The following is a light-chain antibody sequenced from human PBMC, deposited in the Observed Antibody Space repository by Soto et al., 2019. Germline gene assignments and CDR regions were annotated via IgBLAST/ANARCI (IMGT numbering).Light chain of an antibody. V-gene: IGKV3-20*01. Sequence: DIVLAQSPGTLSLSPGERATLSCRASQSVSSSYLVWYQQKPGQAPRLLIYAASTRATGIPDRFSGSGSGTDFTLTISRLEPEDFAVYYCQKFDSSPFTFGPGTTVDIK. CDR3: QKFDSSPFT. CDR1: QSVSSSY. CDR2: AAS. J-gene: IGKJ3*01.